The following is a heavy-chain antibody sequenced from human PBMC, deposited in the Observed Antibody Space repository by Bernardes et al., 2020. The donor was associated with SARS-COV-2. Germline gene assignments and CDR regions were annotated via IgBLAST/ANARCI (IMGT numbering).Heavy chain of an antibody. CDR1: GFIFSDSY. CDR2: ISGETGYT. Sequence: GGSLRLSCTASGFIFSDSYMSWIRQAPGKGLEWISYISGETGYTNYAGSVKGRFTISRDNARNSLYLQMTNLRADDTATYFCAIDTSRFTASTDFESWGQGTMVIV. D-gene: IGHD3-9*01. V-gene: IGHV3-11*05. CDR3: AIDTSRFTASTDFES. J-gene: IGHJ4*02.